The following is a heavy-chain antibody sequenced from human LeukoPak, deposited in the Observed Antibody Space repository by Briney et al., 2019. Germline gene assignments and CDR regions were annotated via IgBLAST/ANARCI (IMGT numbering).Heavy chain of an antibody. Sequence: GGSLRLSCAASGFTFSDYYMTWIRQTPGKGLEWVSYISSSGSIIYYADSVKGRFTISRDNAKNSLYLQMNSLRAEDTAVYYCAREGRDSSSWYSGGPYYFDYWGQGTQVTVSS. CDR1: GFTFSDYY. D-gene: IGHD6-13*01. CDR2: ISSSGSII. J-gene: IGHJ4*02. CDR3: AREGRDSSSWYSGGPYYFDY. V-gene: IGHV3-11*01.